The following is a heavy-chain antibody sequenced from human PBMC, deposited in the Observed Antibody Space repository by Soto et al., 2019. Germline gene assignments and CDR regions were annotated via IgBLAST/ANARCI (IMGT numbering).Heavy chain of an antibody. CDR1: GFTFSSYS. Sequence: GGSLRLSCAASGFTFSSYSMNWVRQAPGKGLEWVSSISSSSSYIYYADSVKGRFTISRDNAKNSLYLQMNSLRAEDTAVYYCAREIRHIVVVVAATGPFDYWGQGTLVTVSS. V-gene: IGHV3-21*01. J-gene: IGHJ4*02. CDR3: AREIRHIVVVVAATGPFDY. CDR2: ISSSSSYI. D-gene: IGHD2-15*01.